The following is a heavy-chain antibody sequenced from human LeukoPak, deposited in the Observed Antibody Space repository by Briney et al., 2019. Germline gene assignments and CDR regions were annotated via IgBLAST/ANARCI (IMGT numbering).Heavy chain of an antibody. V-gene: IGHV3-7*05. CDR1: GFTFSGYW. D-gene: IGHD5-18*01. J-gene: IGHJ4*02. CDR2: IKQDGSEK. CDR3: AKDHKVIRGYSYGVFDY. Sequence: GGSLRLSCAASGFTFSGYWMNWVRQAPGKGLEWVASIKQDGSEKYYVHSVKGRFTISRDNAKNSLYLQMNSLRAEDTAVYYCAKDHKVIRGYSYGVFDYWGQGTLVTVSS.